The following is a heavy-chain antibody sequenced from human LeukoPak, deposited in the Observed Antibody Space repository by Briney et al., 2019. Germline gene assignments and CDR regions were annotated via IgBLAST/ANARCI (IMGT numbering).Heavy chain of an antibody. D-gene: IGHD2-15*01. V-gene: IGHV4-30-4*01. CDR3: GRGDWDGFRSGGSCVVDP. CDR1: GGSISSDDSY. Sequence: SETLSLTCTVSGGSISSDDSYWSWIRQPPGKGLEWIGYTYYSGSTYYNPSLKSRLTISVDTSNNQFSLKLSSVTAADTAVYYCGRGDWDGFRSGGSCVVDPWGQGTLVTVSS. CDR2: TYYSGST. J-gene: IGHJ5*02.